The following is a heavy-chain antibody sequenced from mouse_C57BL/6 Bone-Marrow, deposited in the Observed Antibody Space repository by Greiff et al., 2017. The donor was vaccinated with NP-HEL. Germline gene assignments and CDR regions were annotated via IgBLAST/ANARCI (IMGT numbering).Heavy chain of an antibody. CDR3: AREGGYDLFAY. V-gene: IGHV1-50*01. Sequence: QVQLQQPGAELVKPGASVKLSCKASGYTFTSYWMQWVTQRPGQGLEWIGEIDPSDSNTNYNQKFKGKATLTVDTSSSTAYMQLSSLTSEDSAVYCCAREGGYDLFAYWGQGTLVTVSA. CDR1: GYTFTSYW. J-gene: IGHJ3*01. D-gene: IGHD2-2*01. CDR2: IDPSDSNT.